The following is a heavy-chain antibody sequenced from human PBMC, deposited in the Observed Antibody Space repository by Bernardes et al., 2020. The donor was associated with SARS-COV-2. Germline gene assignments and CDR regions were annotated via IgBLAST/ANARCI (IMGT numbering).Heavy chain of an antibody. J-gene: IGHJ4*02. Sequence: GGSLRLSCAASGFTLKTYWMNWVRQAPGEGLVWVSHINPDGSSTAYADSVTGRFTFSRDDAKNTLYLQMNSLRAEDTAVYYCVRDGSGTVPYDCWGQGTLVTVSS. D-gene: IGHD3-10*01. CDR1: GFTLKTYW. CDR2: INPDGSST. V-gene: IGHV3-74*01. CDR3: VRDGSGTVPYDC.